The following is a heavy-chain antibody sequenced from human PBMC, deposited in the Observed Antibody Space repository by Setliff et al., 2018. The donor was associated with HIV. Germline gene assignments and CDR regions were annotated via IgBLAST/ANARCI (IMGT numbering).Heavy chain of an antibody. CDR2: VYTSGST. CDR1: GGSMSTYY. V-gene: IGHV4-4*07. CDR3: ARVFPPTRGAPFGTPPGAFDI. D-gene: IGHD2-15*01. Sequence: KASETLSLTCSVSGGSMSTYYWSWIRQPAGKRQEWIGRVYTSGSTIYNPSLRSRVTMSVDTSKSQFSLKLNSVAAADTAVYYCARVFPPTRGAPFGTPPGAFDIWGQGTMVTVSS. J-gene: IGHJ3*02.